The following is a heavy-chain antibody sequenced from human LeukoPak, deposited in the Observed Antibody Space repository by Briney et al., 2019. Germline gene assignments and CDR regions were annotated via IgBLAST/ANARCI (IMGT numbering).Heavy chain of an antibody. CDR1: GFTFSNYS. D-gene: IGHD4-17*01. V-gene: IGHV3-23*01. J-gene: IGHJ4*02. Sequence: GGSLRLSCAASGFTFSNYSMSWVRQAPGKGLEWVSTISGTGGTTYYADSVKGRFTISRDNSKNTLFLQFNSLRADDTAVYYCAKGRGTTVTAAANYWGQGTLVSVSS. CDR3: AKGRGTTVTAAANY. CDR2: ISGTGGTT.